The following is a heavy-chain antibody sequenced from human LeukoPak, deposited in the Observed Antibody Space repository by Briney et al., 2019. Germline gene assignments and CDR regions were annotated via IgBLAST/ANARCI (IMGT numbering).Heavy chain of an antibody. J-gene: IGHJ4*02. Sequence: SETLSLTCGVSGGSITSTSWWSWVRQPPGQGLEWIGEISLTGRTNYNPSLIGRVIMSLDESRNQLSLTLTSVTAADTAMYYCTRESGPYCPFGYWGQGPLVVVPS. CDR1: GGSITSTSW. CDR3: TRESGPYCPFGY. D-gene: IGHD1-26*01. CDR2: ISLTGRT. V-gene: IGHV4-4*02.